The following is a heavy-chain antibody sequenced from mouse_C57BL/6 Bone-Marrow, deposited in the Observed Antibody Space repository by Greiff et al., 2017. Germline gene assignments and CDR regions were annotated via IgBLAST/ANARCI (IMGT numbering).Heavy chain of an antibody. D-gene: IGHD1-1*01. J-gene: IGHJ3*01. V-gene: IGHV1-64*01. CDR1: GYTFTSYW. CDR3: ASPYYYGSSFAWFAY. CDR2: IHPNSGST. Sequence: QVQLQQPGAELVKPGASVKLSCKASGYTFTSYWMHWVKQRPGQGLEWIGMIHPNSGSTNYNEKFKSKATLTVDKSSSTAYMQHSSLTSEDSAVYYCASPYYYGSSFAWFAYWGQGTLVTVSA.